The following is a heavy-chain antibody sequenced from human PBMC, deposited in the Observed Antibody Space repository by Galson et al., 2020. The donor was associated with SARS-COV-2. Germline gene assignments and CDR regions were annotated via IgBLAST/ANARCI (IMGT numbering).Heavy chain of an antibody. Sequence: SETLSLTCAAYGGSFSGSSWTWIRKPPGKGLEWIGEINHSGSSNYNPSLKSRVTMSVDTSKNQFSLKLSSVTAADTGVYYCAKRNKLVWSGQLLLSNYNYGVDVWGQWTTVTVSS. CDR1: GGSFSGSS. CDR2: INHSGSS. V-gene: IGHV4-34*01. D-gene: IGHD3-10*01. CDR3: AKRNKLVWSGQLLLSNYNYGVDV. J-gene: IGHJ6*02.